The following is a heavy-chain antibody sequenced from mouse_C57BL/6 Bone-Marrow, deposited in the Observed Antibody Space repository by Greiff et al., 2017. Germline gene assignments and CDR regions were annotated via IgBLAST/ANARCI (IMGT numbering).Heavy chain of an antibody. CDR2: ISYDGSN. D-gene: IGHD1-1*01. CDR1: GYSITSGYY. J-gene: IGHJ2*01. CDR3: ARDGTTVV. Sequence: EVQLVESGPGLVKPSQSLSLTCSVTGYSITSGYYWNWIRQFPGNKLEWMGYISYDGSNNYNPSLKNRISITRDTSKNQFFLKLNSVTTEDTATYYCARDGTTVVWGQGTTLTVSS. V-gene: IGHV3-6*01.